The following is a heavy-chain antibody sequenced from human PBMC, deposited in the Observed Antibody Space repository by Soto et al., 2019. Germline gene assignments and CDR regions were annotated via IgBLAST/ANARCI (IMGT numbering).Heavy chain of an antibody. CDR2: ISNSRSYI. Sequence: GSQRLCRAASGVNFGNFGVLRVSQEKGKGLVWVSAISNSRSYIYYPDSVKGRFTISRDNSKNTLYLQMNSLRAEDTAVYYCVKDQELMGMRGTFHFSDFWGQGTPVTVSS. V-gene: IGHV3-23*01. J-gene: IGHJ4*02. CDR1: GVNFGNFG. D-gene: IGHD1-1*01. CDR3: VKDQELMGMRGTFHFSDF.